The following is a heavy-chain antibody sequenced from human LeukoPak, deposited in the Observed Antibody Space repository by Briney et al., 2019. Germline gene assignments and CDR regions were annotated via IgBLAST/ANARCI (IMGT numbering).Heavy chain of an antibody. CDR2: IYYSGST. J-gene: IGHJ5*02. V-gene: IGHV4-39*07. CDR1: GGSISSSSYY. CDR3: ARDRPGYDFWSGYYSNWFDP. D-gene: IGHD3-3*01. Sequence: SETLSLTCTVSGGSISSSSYYWGWIRQPPGEGLEWIGSIYYSGSTYYNPSLKSRVTISVDTSKNQFSLKLSSVTAADTAVYYCARDRPGYDFWSGYYSNWFDPWGQGTLVTVSS.